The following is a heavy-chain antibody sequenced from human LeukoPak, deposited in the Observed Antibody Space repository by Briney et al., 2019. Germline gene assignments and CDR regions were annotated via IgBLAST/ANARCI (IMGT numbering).Heavy chain of an antibody. J-gene: IGHJ4*02. Sequence: TGGSLRLSCAASGFTFSSYGMHWVRQAPGKGLEWVAVIWYDGSYTYYAESVKGRFTISRDNSRNTLYRELSSLRAEVTTVYYCAKPTSGDGSFLIDYWGQGTLVTVSS. D-gene: IGHD1-26*01. CDR1: GFTFSSYG. CDR3: AKPTSGDGSFLIDY. V-gene: IGHV3-33*06. CDR2: IWYDGSYT.